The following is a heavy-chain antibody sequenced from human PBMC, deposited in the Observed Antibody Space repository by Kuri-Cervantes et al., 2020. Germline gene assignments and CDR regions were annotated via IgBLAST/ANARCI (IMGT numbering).Heavy chain of an antibody. V-gene: IGHV5-51*01. CDR3: ASANWGSLSGAFDT. CDR1: GYSFTSYW. CDR2: IYPGDSDT. D-gene: IGHD7-27*01. J-gene: IGHJ3*02. Sequence: GGSLRLSCKGSGYSFTSYWIGWVRQMPGKGLEWMGIIYPGDSDTRYSPSFQGQVTISADKSISTAYLQWSSLKASDTAMYYCASANWGSLSGAFDTWGQGTMVTVSS.